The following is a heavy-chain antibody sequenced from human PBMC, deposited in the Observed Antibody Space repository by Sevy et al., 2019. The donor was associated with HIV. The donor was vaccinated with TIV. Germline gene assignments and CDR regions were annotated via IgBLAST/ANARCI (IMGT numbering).Heavy chain of an antibody. CDR2: ISGPGSST. CDR3: AKEGTTMVRGVIIKPDNWFDP. CDR1: GFTFNTHA. V-gene: IGHV3-23*01. Sequence: GGSLRLSCAASGFTFNTHAMNWVRQAPGKGLEWVSVISGPGSSTYYVDSVKGRFTISRDNSKNILYLQMNSLRAEDTAVYYCAKEGTTMVRGVIIKPDNWFDPWGQGTLVTVSS. D-gene: IGHD3-10*01. J-gene: IGHJ5*02.